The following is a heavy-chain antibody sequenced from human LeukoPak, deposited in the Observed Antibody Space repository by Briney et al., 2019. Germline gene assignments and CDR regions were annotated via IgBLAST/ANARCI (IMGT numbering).Heavy chain of an antibody. Sequence: PGGSLRLSCAASGFTFSSFSMSWVRQAPGQGLEWVSVISDSGGHTYYADSVKGRFTISRDNSKNTLVLQMNSLRAEDTAVYYCAKDSGSAIFGVATRHFDYWGQGTLVTVSS. CDR3: AKDSGSAIFGVATRHFDY. CDR1: GFTFSSFS. V-gene: IGHV3-23*01. CDR2: ISDSGGHT. D-gene: IGHD3-3*01. J-gene: IGHJ4*02.